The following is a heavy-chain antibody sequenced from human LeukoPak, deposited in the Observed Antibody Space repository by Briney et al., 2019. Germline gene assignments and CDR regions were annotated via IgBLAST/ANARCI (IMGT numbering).Heavy chain of an antibody. V-gene: IGHV1-69*06. CDR2: IIPIFGTA. Sequence: GASVKVSCKASGGTFSSYAISWVRQAPGQGLEWMGGIIPIFGTANYAQKFQGRVTITADKSTSTAYMELSSLRSEDTAVYYCASGSMRGIVGATTDYYYYMDVWGKGTTVTVSS. CDR3: ASGSMRGIVGATTDYYYYMDV. CDR1: GGTFSSYA. D-gene: IGHD1-26*01. J-gene: IGHJ6*03.